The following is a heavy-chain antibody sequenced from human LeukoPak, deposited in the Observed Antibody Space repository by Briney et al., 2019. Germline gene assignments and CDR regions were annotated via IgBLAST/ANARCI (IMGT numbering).Heavy chain of an antibody. V-gene: IGHV4-59*08. D-gene: IGHD3-16*01. J-gene: IGHJ4*02. CDR1: GGSITSHP. CDR2: ISSSGST. CDR3: AIQRYDYFDY. Sequence: SETLSLTCNVSGGSITSHPWSWIRQPPGKGLEWIGYISSSGSTNFHPSFKSRVTISADRSKNQISLRMRSVTAADTAVYYCAIQRYDYFDYWGQGTLVTVSS.